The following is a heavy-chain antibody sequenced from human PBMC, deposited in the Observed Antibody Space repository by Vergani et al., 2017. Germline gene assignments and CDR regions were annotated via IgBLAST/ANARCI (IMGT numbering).Heavy chain of an antibody. Sequence: QVQLVQSGAEVKKPGASVKVSCKASGYTFTSYYMHWVRQAPGQGLEWMGIINPSGGSTIYAQKFQGRVTMTEDTSTDTAYMELSSLGSEDTAVYYCATGPAHWYFDLWGRGTLVTVSS. CDR3: ATGPAHWYFDL. D-gene: IGHD2-2*01. J-gene: IGHJ2*01. CDR1: GYTFTSYY. CDR2: INPSGGST. V-gene: IGHV1-46*01.